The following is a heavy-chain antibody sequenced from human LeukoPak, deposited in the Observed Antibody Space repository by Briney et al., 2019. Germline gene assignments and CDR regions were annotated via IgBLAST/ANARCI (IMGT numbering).Heavy chain of an antibody. D-gene: IGHD3-10*01. CDR2: INQDGSEK. CDR1: GFTFSSYW. Sequence: GGSLRLSCAASGFTFSSYWMNWVRQAPGKGLEWVASINQDGSEKYYLDSVKGRFTISRDNAKNSLYLQMNSLRAEDTAVYYCARGNEFGELSIHHYYYMDVWGKGTTVTISS. J-gene: IGHJ6*03. CDR3: ARGNEFGELSIHHYYYMDV. V-gene: IGHV3-7*03.